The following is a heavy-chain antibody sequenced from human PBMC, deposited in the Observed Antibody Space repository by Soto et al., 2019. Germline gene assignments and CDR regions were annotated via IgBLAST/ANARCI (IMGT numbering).Heavy chain of an antibody. Sequence: PGGSLRLSCAASGFTVSSNYISWVRQAPGKGLEWVSVIYSGGSTYYADSVKGRFTISRDNSKNTLYLQMNSLRAEDTAVYYCARTKYYDILTGYYYFDYWGQGTLVTVSS. D-gene: IGHD3-9*01. J-gene: IGHJ4*02. CDR3: ARTKYYDILTGYYYFDY. CDR2: IYSGGST. CDR1: GFTVSSNY. V-gene: IGHV3-53*01.